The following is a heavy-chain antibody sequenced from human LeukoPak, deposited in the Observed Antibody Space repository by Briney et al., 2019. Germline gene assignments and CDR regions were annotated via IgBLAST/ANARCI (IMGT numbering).Heavy chain of an antibody. Sequence: SETLSLTCTVSGGSIRSYYRNWIRQTPGKGLEWIGYIYYSGNTNYNPSLKSRVSISVDTSKNQFSLKLSSVTAADTAVYYRAGDTVGFDSWGQGTLVTVSS. CDR2: IYYSGNT. CDR3: AGDTVGFDS. V-gene: IGHV4-59*01. J-gene: IGHJ4*02. D-gene: IGHD4-23*01. CDR1: GGSIRSYY.